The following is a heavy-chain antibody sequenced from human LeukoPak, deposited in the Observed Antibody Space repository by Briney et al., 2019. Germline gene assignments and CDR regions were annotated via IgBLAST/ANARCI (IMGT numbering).Heavy chain of an antibody. D-gene: IGHD4-17*01. CDR1: GFTFSSYE. J-gene: IGHJ3*02. CDR2: ISSSGSTI. V-gene: IGHV3-48*03. CDR3: ARGYGDYVLRDAFDI. Sequence: PGGSLRLSCAASGFTFSSYEMNWVRQAPGKGLEWVSYISSSGSTIYYADSVKGRFTISRDNSKNTLYLQMNSLRAEDTAVYYCARGYGDYVLRDAFDIWGQGTMVTVSS.